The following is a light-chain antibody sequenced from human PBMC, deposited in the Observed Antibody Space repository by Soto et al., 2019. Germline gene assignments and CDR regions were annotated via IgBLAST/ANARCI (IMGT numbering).Light chain of an antibody. CDR2: DAS. V-gene: IGKV1-33*01. J-gene: IGKJ4*01. CDR1: HDIRNY. Sequence: DIQMTQSQSALCSSXGGRVTSAXQASHDIRNYLNWYQQKPGQAPKLLIHDASRLQTGVPSRFSGSGSGTDFIFTISSLQPDDIATYHCQQYDNLPLTFGGGTKVDI. CDR3: QQYDNLPLT.